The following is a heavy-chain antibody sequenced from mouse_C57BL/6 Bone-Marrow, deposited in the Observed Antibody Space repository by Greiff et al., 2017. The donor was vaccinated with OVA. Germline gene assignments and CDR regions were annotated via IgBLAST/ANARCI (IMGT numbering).Heavy chain of an antibody. J-gene: IGHJ2*01. CDR2: IYPSDSET. Sequence: QVQLKEPGAELVRPGSSVKLSCKASGYTFTSYWMDWVKQRPGQGLEWIGNIYPSDSETHYNQKFKDKATLTVDKSSSTAYMQLSSLTSYDAAVYYCARSTMITTGGRLDYFDYWGQGTTLTVSS. CDR3: ARSTMITTGGRLDYFDY. D-gene: IGHD2-4*01. CDR1: GYTFTSYW. V-gene: IGHV1-61*01.